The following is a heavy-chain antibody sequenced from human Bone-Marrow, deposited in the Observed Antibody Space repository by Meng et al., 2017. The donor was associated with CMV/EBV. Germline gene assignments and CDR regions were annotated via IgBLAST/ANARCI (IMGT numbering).Heavy chain of an antibody. CDR2: IIPIFGTA. D-gene: IGHD1-7*01. J-gene: IGHJ5*02. CDR3: ARDHQGITGTAGA. Sequence: SVKVSCKASGGTFSSYAISWVRQAPGQGLEWMGGIIPIFGTANYAQKFQGRVTITTDESTSTAYMELSSLRSEDTAVYYGARDHQGITGTAGAWGQGTLVTVSS. CDR1: GGTFSSYA. V-gene: IGHV1-69*05.